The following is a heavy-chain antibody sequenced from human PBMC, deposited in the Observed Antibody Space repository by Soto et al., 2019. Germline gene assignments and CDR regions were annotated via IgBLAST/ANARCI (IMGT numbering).Heavy chain of an antibody. CDR2: TIPILGIT. V-gene: IGHV1-69*02. Sequence: QVQLVQSGAEVKEPGSLLQVSCKASGGTFNSHTISWVRLAPGQGLEWMGRTIPILGITNYAQNFQGRLTLTADTSTRTASMELSSLRSEDTAVYYCAISTYDNKFLYHGMDVWGQGTTVTVSS. D-gene: IGHD3-22*01. CDR3: AISTYDNKFLYHGMDV. CDR1: GGTFNSHT. J-gene: IGHJ6*02.